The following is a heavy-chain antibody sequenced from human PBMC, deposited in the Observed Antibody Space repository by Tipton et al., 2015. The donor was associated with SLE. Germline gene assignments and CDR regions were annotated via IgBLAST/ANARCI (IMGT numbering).Heavy chain of an antibody. D-gene: IGHD2-15*01. Sequence: TLSLTCTVSGGSISSSSYYWGWIRQPPGKGLEWIGSIYYSGSTYYNPSLKSRVTVSVDTSKNQFSLKLSSVTAADTAVYYCADVRSDCSGGSCYPYYYYYMDVWGKGTTVTVSS. V-gene: IGHV4-39*07. J-gene: IGHJ6*03. CDR3: ADVRSDCSGGSCYPYYYYYMDV. CDR2: IYYSGST. CDR1: GGSISSSSYY.